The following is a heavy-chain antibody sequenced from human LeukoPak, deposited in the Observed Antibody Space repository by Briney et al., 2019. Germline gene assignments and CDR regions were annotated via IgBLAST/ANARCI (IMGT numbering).Heavy chain of an antibody. V-gene: IGHV3-23*01. CDR2: ISGSGGST. Sequence: GGSLRLSCAASGFTFSSYAMSWVRQAPGKGLEWVSAISGSGGSTYYADSVKGRFTISRDNSKNTLYLQMNSLRAEDTAVYYCARDRSPYDFWSGYYGRYYYGMDVWGQGTTVTVSS. J-gene: IGHJ6*02. CDR3: ARDRSPYDFWSGYYGRYYYGMDV. CDR1: GFTFSSYA. D-gene: IGHD3-3*01.